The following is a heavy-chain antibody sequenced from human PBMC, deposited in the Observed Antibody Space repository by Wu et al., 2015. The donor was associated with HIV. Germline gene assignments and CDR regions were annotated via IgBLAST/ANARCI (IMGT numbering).Heavy chain of an antibody. CDR2: INPNGGGT. D-gene: IGHD1-1*01. V-gene: IGHV1-2*02. CDR3: ARDWAYEDSGRTKNTLDY. CDR1: GYTFTDYY. J-gene: IGHJ4*02. Sequence: QVHLVQSGAEVKKPGASVKVSCKASGYTFTDYYLHWVRQAPGQGLEWMGWINPNGGGTNYAQNFQGRVTMTRDTSISTVYMEVSRLRSDDTAVYYCARDWAYEDSGRTKNTLDYVGQGTLVTVSS.